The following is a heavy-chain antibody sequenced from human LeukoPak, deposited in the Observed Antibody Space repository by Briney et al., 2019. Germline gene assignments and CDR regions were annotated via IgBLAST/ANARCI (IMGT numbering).Heavy chain of an antibody. CDR1: GFTLSDYY. Sequence: GGSLRLSCAASGFTLSDYYMSWIRQAPGKGLEWVSYSSSSGSTIYYADSVKGRFAISRDNAKNSLYLQMNCLRAEDTAVYYCARRRDFIDYWGQGTLVTVSS. J-gene: IGHJ4*02. CDR3: ARRRDFIDY. CDR2: SSSSGSTI. D-gene: IGHD3/OR15-3a*01. V-gene: IGHV3-11*01.